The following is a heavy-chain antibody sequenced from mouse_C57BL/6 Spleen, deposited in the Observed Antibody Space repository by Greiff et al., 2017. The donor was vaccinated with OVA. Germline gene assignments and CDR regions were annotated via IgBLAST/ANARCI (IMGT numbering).Heavy chain of an antibody. V-gene: IGHV1-55*01. CDR3: ARRERGYDNYAMDY. CDR1: GYTFTSYW. J-gene: IGHJ4*01. D-gene: IGHD2-2*01. Sequence: QVQLQQSGAELVKPGASVKMSCKASGYTFTSYWITWVKQRPGQGLEWIGDIYPGSGSTNYNEKFKSKATLTVDTSSSTAYMQLSSLTSEDSAVYYCARRERGYDNYAMDYWGQGTSVTVSS. CDR2: IYPGSGST.